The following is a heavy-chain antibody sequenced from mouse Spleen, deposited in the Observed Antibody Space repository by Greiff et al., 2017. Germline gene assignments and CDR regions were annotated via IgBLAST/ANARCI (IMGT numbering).Heavy chain of an antibody. D-gene: IGHD2-12*01. CDR1: GFTFSSYS. Sequence: EVKVVESGGGLVKPGASLKLSCAASGFTFSSYSMSWVRQTPEKRLEWVAPINSNGGSTYYPDTLKDRSTISRDNAENTLYLQMSSLRSEDTALYNCGRHGPGYSYYSYERGAWFAYRGQGALGTVSA. CDR2: INSNGGST. CDR3: GRHGPGYSYYSYERGAWFAY. J-gene: IGHJ3*01. V-gene: IGHV5-6-2*01.